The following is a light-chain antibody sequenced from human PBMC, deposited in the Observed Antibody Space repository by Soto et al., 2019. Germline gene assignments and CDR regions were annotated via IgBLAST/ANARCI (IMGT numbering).Light chain of an antibody. CDR1: QSISSW. CDR2: KTS. V-gene: IGKV1-5*03. J-gene: IGKJ1*01. CDR3: QQYNSDPWT. Sequence: DIQMTQSPPTLSASVGDRVTITCRASQSISSWLAWYQQKPGKAPKLLMYKTSTLESGVPSRFSGSGSGREFTLTISSLQPDDFATYYCQQYNSDPWTFGQGTKVEIK.